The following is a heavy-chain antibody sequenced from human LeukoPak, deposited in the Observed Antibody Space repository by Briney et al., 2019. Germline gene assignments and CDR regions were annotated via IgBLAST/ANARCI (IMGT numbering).Heavy chain of an antibody. J-gene: IGHJ4*02. V-gene: IGHV3-30*04. CDR3: ARAQGSYGPIDY. D-gene: IGHD5-18*01. CDR1: GFTFSSYA. Sequence: GGSMRLSCAASGFTFSSYAMHWVRQAPGKGLEWVAVISYDGSNKYYADSVKGRFTISRDNSKNTLYLHMNSLRAEDTAVYYCARAQGSYGPIDYWGQGTLVTVSS. CDR2: ISYDGSNK.